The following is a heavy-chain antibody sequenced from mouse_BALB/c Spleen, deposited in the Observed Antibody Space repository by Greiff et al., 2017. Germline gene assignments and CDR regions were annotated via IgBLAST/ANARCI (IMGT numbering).Heavy chain of an antibody. V-gene: IGHV2-9-2*01. CDR1: GFSLTSYD. D-gene: IGHD2-1*01. CDR2: IWTGGGT. Sequence: VQLQQSGPGLVAPSQSLSITCTVSGFSLTSYDISWIRQPPGKGLEWLGVIWTGGGTNYNSAFMSRLSISKDNSKSQVFLKMSSLQTDDTAIYYCVRDPYGKGAMDYWGQGTSVTVSS. CDR3: VRDPYGKGAMDY. J-gene: IGHJ4*01.